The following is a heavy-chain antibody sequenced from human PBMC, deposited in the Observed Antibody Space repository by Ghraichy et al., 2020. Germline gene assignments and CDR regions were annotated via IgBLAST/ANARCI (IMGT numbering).Heavy chain of an antibody. V-gene: IGHV3-23*01. J-gene: IGHJ4*02. CDR3: AKDLDYGDYGRWRTTLDY. CDR1: GFTFSSYA. D-gene: IGHD4-17*01. Sequence: GGSLRLSCAASGFTFSSYAMSWVRQAPGKGLEWVSAISGSGGSTYYADSVKGRFTISRDNSKNTLYLQMNSLRAEDTAVYYCAKDLDYGDYGRWRTTLDYWGQGTLVTVSS. CDR2: ISGSGGST.